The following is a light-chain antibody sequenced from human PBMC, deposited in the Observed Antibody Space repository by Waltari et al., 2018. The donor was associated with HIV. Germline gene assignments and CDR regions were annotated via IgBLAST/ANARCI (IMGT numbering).Light chain of an antibody. V-gene: IGLV6-57*04. CDR1: IRPIASNT. CDR3: QSYDTTNHLI. Sequence: FMLTQPHSMSASPVPTVTSSCTRSIRPIASNTAQWSHQRTCAPPPTVLLPATQHPPGGAPTTVVFEDTHRPSGVPERFSGSIDSSSNSASLTISGLQTEDEADYYCQSYDTTNHLIFGGGTKVTVL. J-gene: IGLJ2*01. CDR2: EDT.